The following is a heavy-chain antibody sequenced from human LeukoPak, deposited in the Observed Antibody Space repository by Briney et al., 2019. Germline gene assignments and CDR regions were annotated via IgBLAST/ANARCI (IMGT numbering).Heavy chain of an antibody. V-gene: IGHV4-39*01. Sequence: SETLSLTCTVSGASFSSGSYYWAWIRQPPGKGLEWIGSLYYSANTYYNPSLESRARISLEASKRQLFLTLTSVTGADTALYFCARRGKSRTGPASLDLWGQGILVTVSS. D-gene: IGHD7-27*01. J-gene: IGHJ5*02. CDR2: LYYSANT. CDR3: ARRGKSRTGPASLDL. CDR1: GASFSSGSYY.